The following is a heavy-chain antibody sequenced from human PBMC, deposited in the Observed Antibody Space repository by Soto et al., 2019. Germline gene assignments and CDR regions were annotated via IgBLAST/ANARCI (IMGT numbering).Heavy chain of an antibody. CDR3: ARGGPVVPAAEKRYGMDV. Sequence: SLTCTVSGGSISSYYWSWIRQPPGKGLEWIGYIYYSGSTNYNPSLKSRVTISVDTSKNQFSLKLSSVTAADTAVYYCARGGPVVPAAEKRYGMDVWGQGTTVTVSS. D-gene: IGHD2-2*01. J-gene: IGHJ6*02. V-gene: IGHV4-59*01. CDR1: GGSISSYY. CDR2: IYYSGST.